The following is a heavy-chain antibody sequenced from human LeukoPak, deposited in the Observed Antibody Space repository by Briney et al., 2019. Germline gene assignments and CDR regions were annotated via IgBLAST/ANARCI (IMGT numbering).Heavy chain of an antibody. D-gene: IGHD3-10*01. CDR3: AKDYAYYYGSGIGGFEY. CDR1: GFTFSSYA. V-gene: IGHV3-23*01. CDR2: ISGSGATT. Sequence: GGSLRLSCAASGFTFSSYAMSWVRQAPGKGLEWVSAISGSGATTYYADSVKGRFTISRDKSNNTLYLQMNSLSAEDTAVYYCAKDYAYYYGSGIGGFEYWGQGTLVTVSS. J-gene: IGHJ4*02.